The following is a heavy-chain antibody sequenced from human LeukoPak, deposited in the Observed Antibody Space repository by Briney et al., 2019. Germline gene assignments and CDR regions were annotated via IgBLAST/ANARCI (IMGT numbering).Heavy chain of an antibody. J-gene: IGHJ6*02. D-gene: IGHD1-7*01. Sequence: ASVKVSCKASGYTFTSYYMHWVRQAPGQGLEWMGIINPSGGSTSYAQKFQDRVIMTTDTSTSTAYMELRSLRSDDTAVYYCARDWNYRGLDVWGQGTTVTVSS. V-gene: IGHV1-46*01. CDR1: GYTFTSYY. CDR3: ARDWNYRGLDV. CDR2: INPSGGST.